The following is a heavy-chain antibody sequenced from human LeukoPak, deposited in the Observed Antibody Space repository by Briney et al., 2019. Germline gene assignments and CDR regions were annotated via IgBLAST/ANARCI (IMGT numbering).Heavy chain of an antibody. CDR1: GFTFSTYT. CDR2: ICPRSTYI. D-gene: IGHD1-1*01. CDR3: VRVSGRLERQSDLDY. J-gene: IGHJ4*02. V-gene: IGHV3-21*01. Sequence: PGGSLRLSCAASGFTFSTYTMNWVRQAPGKGLEWVSSICPRSTYIYYGDPVEGRFTISRDNAENSLSLQMDSLRAEDTAVYYCVRVSGRLERQSDLDYWGQGTLVTVSS.